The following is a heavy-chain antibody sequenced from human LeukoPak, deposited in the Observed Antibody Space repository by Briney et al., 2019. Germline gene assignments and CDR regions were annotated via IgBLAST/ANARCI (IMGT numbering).Heavy chain of an antibody. D-gene: IGHD3-22*01. Sequence: GGSLRLSCAASGFTVSSNYMSWVRQAPGKGLEWVSVIYSGVSTYYADSVKGRFTISRDNSKNTLYLQMNSLRAEDTAVYYCAGTIVGKWAIDYWGQGTLVTVSS. CDR2: IYSGVST. V-gene: IGHV3-53*01. CDR3: AGTIVGKWAIDY. CDR1: GFTVSSNY. J-gene: IGHJ4*02.